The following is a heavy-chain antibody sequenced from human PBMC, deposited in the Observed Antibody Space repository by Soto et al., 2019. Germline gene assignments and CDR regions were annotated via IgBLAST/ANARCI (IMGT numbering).Heavy chain of an antibody. J-gene: IGHJ4*02. CDR2: IKSKTDGGTT. Sequence: EVQLVESGGGLVKPGGSLRLSCAASGFTFSNAWMSWVRQAPGKGLEWVGRIKSKTDGGTTDYAAPVKGRFTISRDDSENTLYLQMYSLKTEDTAAYYCTTDRVVTAIPVDYWGQGTLVTVSS. D-gene: IGHD2-21*02. CDR1: GFTFSNAW. V-gene: IGHV3-15*01. CDR3: TTDRVVTAIPVDY.